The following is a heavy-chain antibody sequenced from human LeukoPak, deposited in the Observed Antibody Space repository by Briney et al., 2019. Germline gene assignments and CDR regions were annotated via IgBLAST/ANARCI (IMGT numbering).Heavy chain of an antibody. J-gene: IGHJ4*02. CDR1: GGSISSYY. Sequence: PSETLSLTCTVSGGSISSYYWSWIRQPPGKGLEWIGYIYYSESTNYNPSLKSRVTISVDTSKNQFSLKLSSVTAADTAVYYCARGLRGSGYDYWGQGTLVTVSS. V-gene: IGHV4-59*01. CDR2: IYYSEST. CDR3: ARGLRGSGYDY. D-gene: IGHD3-10*01.